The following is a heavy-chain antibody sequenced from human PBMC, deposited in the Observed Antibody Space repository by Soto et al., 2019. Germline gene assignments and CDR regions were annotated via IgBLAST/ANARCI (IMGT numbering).Heavy chain of an antibody. CDR2: INTDGSVA. D-gene: IGHD3-22*01. J-gene: IGHJ4*02. CDR1: GLTFRSYW. V-gene: IGHV3-74*03. CDR3: AKVPYYYDSSGYYY. Sequence: HPGGSLRLSFAASGLTFRSYWMHWVRQAPGKGLVWVSRINTDGSVAMYVDSVKGRFTISRDNAKNSLYLQMNSLRAEDTAVYYCAKVPYYYDSSGYYYWGQGTLVTVSS.